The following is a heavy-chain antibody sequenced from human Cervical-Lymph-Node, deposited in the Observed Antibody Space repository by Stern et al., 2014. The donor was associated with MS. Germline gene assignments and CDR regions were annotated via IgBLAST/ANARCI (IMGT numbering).Heavy chain of an antibody. CDR3: ARFVDYPMGRVFDV. V-gene: IGHV7-4-1*02. CDR1: GYTFSGYS. J-gene: IGHJ4*02. Sequence: QDQLVESGSELKKPGASVKVSCKASGYTFSGYSLNWVRQAPGQGLEWMGWINTNSGNPTYAQGFTGRFVFSLDTSVSTAYLQISSLKTEDTGIYFCARFVDYPMGRVFDVWGQGTQVTVSS. D-gene: IGHD3-10*01. CDR2: INTNSGNP.